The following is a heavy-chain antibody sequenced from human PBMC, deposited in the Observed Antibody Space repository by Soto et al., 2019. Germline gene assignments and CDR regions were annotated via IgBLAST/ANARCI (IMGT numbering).Heavy chain of an antibody. CDR1: GGSISSSHW. CDR3: ARVVLTVTRGAFDA. CDR2: ISHSGTS. Sequence: QVQLQESGPGLVKPSGTLSLTCAVSGGSISSSHWWTWVRQSPGKGLAYIGEISHSGTSNSNPSLKRRVHLTVDKSKNHFSLALTSVTAADTAVYYCARVVLTVTRGAFDAWGQGALVIVSS. D-gene: IGHD4-4*01. J-gene: IGHJ3*01. V-gene: IGHV4-4*02.